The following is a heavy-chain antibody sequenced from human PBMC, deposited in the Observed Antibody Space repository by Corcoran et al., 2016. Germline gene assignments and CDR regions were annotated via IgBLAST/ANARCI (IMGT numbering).Heavy chain of an antibody. CDR3: AKDLRDYYESSAGGGMDV. J-gene: IGHJ6*02. Sequence: QVQLVESGGGVVQPGRSLRLSCAASGFTFSSYGMHWVRQAPGKGLEWVAVLSYDGSNKYYADSVKGRFTISRDNSKNTLYLQMNSLRAEDTAVYYCAKDLRDYYESSAGGGMDVWGQGTTVTVSS. CDR2: LSYDGSNK. V-gene: IGHV3-30*18. D-gene: IGHD3-22*01. CDR1: GFTFSSYG.